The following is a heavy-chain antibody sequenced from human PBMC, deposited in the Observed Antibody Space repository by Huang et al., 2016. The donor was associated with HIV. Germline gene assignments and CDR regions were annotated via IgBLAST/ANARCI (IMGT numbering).Heavy chain of an antibody. CDR2: IYWDDDK. D-gene: IGHD3-10*01. J-gene: IGHJ2*01. CDR1: GLSLTTGGVG. CDR3: AYSPYLVNWYFDL. V-gene: IGHV2-5*02. Sequence: QITLKESGPTLVRPTQTLTLTCTVSGLSLTTGGVGVGWIRQPPGKALEWLSLIYWDDDKRYSPSRKSRVTITRDTSRNQVVLRMTNVDPGDTATYFCAYSPYLVNWYFDLWGRGILVTVSS.